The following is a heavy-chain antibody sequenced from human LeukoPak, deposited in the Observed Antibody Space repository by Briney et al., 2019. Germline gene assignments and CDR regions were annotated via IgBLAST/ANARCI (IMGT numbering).Heavy chain of an antibody. J-gene: IGHJ6*04. CDR2: ISSSGSTI. CDR3: AELGITMIGGV. V-gene: IGHV3-48*03. CDR1: GFTFSSYE. Sequence: GGSLRHSCAASGFTFSSYEMNWVRQAPGKGLEWVSYISSSGSTIYYADSVKGRFTISRDNAKNSLYLQMNSLRAEDTAVYYCAELGITMIGGVWGKGTTDTISS. D-gene: IGHD3-10*02.